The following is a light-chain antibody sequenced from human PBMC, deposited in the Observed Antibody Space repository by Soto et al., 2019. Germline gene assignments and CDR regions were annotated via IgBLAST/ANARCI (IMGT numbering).Light chain of an antibody. V-gene: IGKV3-20*01. CDR1: QSVSSSH. CDR3: QQYGSSPGT. CDR2: GAS. Sequence: EIVLTQSPGTLSLSPGERATLSCRASQSVSSSHLAWYQQKPGQAPRLLIYGASSRATDVPDRFSGSGSGTDFTLTISRLEPEDFAVYYCQQYGSSPGTFGQGTKLEIK. J-gene: IGKJ2*01.